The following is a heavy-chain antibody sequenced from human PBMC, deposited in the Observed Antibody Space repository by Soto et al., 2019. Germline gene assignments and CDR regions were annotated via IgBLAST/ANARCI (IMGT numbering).Heavy chain of an antibody. V-gene: IGHV3-23*01. Sequence: EVRLLESGGGIVQPGGSLRLSCAASGFTFGNYAMTWVRQAPGKGLECVSRISGSGGGTYYADSVKGRFTISRDNSENTLYLHLNSLRVEDTAIYYCARIPHRDDALTGPVYWGQGALVTVSS. D-gene: IGHD3-9*01. CDR1: GFTFGNYA. J-gene: IGHJ4*02. CDR3: ARIPHRDDALTGPVY. CDR2: ISGSGGGT.